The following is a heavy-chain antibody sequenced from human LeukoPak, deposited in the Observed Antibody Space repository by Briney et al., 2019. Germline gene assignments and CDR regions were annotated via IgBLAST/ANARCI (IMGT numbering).Heavy chain of an antibody. J-gene: IGHJ4*02. Sequence: SETLSLTCTVSGGSISSTTYFWGWIRQPPGKGLEWIGSIYYSGSTYYNPSLKSRVTISVDTSKSRFSLKLSSVTAADTAVYYCSRQALSYCGGDCYYYFDYWGRGTLVTVSS. D-gene: IGHD2-21*02. CDR3: SRQALSYCGGDCYYYFDY. V-gene: IGHV4-39*01. CDR1: GGSISSTTYF. CDR2: IYYSGST.